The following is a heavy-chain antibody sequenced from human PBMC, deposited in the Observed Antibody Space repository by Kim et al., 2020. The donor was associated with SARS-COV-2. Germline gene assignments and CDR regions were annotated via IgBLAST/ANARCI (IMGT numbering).Heavy chain of an antibody. CDR1: GGSFSGYY. J-gene: IGHJ3*02. CDR2: INHSGST. D-gene: IGHD2-2*01. Sequence: SETLSLTCAVYGGSFSGYYWSWIRQPPGKGLEWIGEINHSGSTNYNPSLESRVTISVDTSKNQFSLKLSSVTAADTAVYYCAREGDIVVVPADAFDIWGQGTMVTVSS. V-gene: IGHV4-34*01. CDR3: AREGDIVVVPADAFDI.